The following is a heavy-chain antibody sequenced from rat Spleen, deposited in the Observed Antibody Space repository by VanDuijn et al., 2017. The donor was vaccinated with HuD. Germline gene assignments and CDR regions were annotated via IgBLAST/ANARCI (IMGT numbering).Heavy chain of an antibody. Sequence: YYMAWVRQAPTKGLEWVAYISTGGGSTYYRDSVKGRFTISRDNTKSTLYLQMDSLRSEDTATYYCATRGNNPFAYWGQGTLVTVSS. D-gene: IGHD1-10*01. CDR3: ATRGNNPFAY. J-gene: IGHJ3*01. V-gene: IGHV5-27*01. CDR2: ISTGGGST. CDR1: YY.